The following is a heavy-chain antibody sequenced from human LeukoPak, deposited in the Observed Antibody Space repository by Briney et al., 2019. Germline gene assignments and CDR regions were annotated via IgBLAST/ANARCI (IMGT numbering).Heavy chain of an antibody. CDR2: FDPEDGET. V-gene: IGHV1-24*01. D-gene: IGHD1-7*01. J-gene: IGHJ4*02. CDR1: GYTRTELS. CDR3: ATAPLTYTWNYGPFDY. Sequence: ASVKVSCKVSGYTRTELSMHWVRQAPGKGLEWMGGFDPEDGETIYAQKFQGRVTMTEDTSTDTAYMELSSLRSEDTAVYYCATAPLTYTWNYGPFDYWGQGTLVTVSS.